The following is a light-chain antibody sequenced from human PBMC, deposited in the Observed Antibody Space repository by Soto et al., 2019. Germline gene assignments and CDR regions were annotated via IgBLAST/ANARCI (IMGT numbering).Light chain of an antibody. Sequence: EIVLTQSPATLSLSPGEGATLSCRASQSVNPYLVWYQQKPGQAPMLHIFDASNRATGIPARFSGSGSGTGFTLTISSLEPEDCGVYYCQKRSDWPLPVGGGTKVEI. CDR2: DAS. V-gene: IGKV3-11*01. J-gene: IGKJ4*01. CDR1: QSVNPY. CDR3: QKRSDWPLP.